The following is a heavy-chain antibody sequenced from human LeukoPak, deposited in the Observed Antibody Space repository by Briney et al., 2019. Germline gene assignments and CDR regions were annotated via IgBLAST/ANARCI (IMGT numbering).Heavy chain of an antibody. CDR1: GGSISSYY. CDR3: VRGYNSFDY. J-gene: IGHJ4*02. Sequence: SETLSLTCTVSGGSISSYYWSWIRQPPGKGLEWIGYIYYSGSANYNPSLKSRVTISVDTSKNQFSLKLSSVTAADTAVYYCVRGYNSFDYWGQGTLVTVSS. V-gene: IGHV4-59*01. D-gene: IGHD1-14*01. CDR2: IYYSGSA.